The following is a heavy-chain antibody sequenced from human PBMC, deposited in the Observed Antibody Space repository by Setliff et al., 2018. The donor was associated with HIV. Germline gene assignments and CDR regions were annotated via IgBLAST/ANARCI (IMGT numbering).Heavy chain of an antibody. Sequence: SETLSLTCNVSGGSINSYYWSWIRQPPGKGLEWIGYISDSGSTNYNPSLKRRVTISVDTAKNQFSLNLTSVTAADTAIYYCARESDYYHFDYWGHGTLVTVSS. D-gene: IGHD3-9*01. CDR1: GGSINSYY. CDR2: ISDSGST. CDR3: ARESDYYHFDY. V-gene: IGHV4-59*12. J-gene: IGHJ4*01.